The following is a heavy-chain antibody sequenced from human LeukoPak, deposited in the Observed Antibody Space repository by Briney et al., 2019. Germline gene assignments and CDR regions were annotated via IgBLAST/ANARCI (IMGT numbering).Heavy chain of an antibody. CDR3: AREGAFDV. J-gene: IGHJ3*01. CDR2: IYYSGST. V-gene: IGHV4-59*01. Sequence: SETLSLTCTVSGGSISRYYWSWIRQPPGKGLEWIGYIYYSGSTNYNPSLKSRVTISVDTSKNQFSLKLTSVTAADTAVYYCAREGAFDVWGQGTRVTVSS. CDR1: GGSISRYY.